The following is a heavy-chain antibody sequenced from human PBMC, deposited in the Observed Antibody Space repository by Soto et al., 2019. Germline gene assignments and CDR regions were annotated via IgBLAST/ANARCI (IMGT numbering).Heavy chain of an antibody. CDR2: ISWDGGST. D-gene: IGHD4-17*01. CDR3: GKGRFTVTTEGKSDCVNY. V-gene: IGHV3-43D*04. CDR1: GFTFDDYA. J-gene: IGHJ4*02. Sequence: EVQLVESGGVVVQPGGSLRLSCAASGFTFDDYAMHWVRQAPGKGLLWGSLISWDGGSTYYADSVTGPFTICRDNIKNSLYIQMKRQRAEENDLYYCGKGRFTVTTEGKSDCVNYGGQVTL.